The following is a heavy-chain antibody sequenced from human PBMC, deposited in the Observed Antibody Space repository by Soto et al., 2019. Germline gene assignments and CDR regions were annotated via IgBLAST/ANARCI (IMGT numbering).Heavy chain of an antibody. D-gene: IGHD2-8*01. V-gene: IGHV4-4*02. CDR1: GGSISDNW. Sequence: QVQLQESGPGLVKPSGTLSLTCAVAGGSISDNWWSWVRQAPGKGLEWIGEIYPSGTTYYNPSLKGRVVILVDNYASQISLSLSSVTAADTAVYYCARHVTVSRTRGFDYWGQGDLVAVSS. J-gene: IGHJ4*02. CDR3: ARHVTVSRTRGFDY. CDR2: IYPSGTT.